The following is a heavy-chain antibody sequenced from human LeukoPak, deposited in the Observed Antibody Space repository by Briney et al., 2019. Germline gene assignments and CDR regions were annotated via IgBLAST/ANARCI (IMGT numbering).Heavy chain of an antibody. D-gene: IGHD2-2*01. CDR3: ATRYCSSTSCSTLNWFDP. J-gene: IGHJ5*02. Sequence: KTSETLSLTCTVSGGSISSSNFYWGWIRQPPGKGLEWIGSIYYSGSTYYNPSLKSRVTISVDTSKNQFSLKLSSVTAADTAVYYCATRYCSSTSCSTLNWFDPWGQGTLVTVSS. V-gene: IGHV4-39*07. CDR1: GGSISSSNFY. CDR2: IYYSGST.